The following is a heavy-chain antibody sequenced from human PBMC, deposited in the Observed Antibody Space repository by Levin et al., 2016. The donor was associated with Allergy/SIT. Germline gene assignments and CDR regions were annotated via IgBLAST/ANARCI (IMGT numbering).Heavy chain of an antibody. Sequence: GGSLRLSCAASGFTFSSYWMSWVRQAPGKGLEWVANIKQDGSEKYYVDSVKGRFTISRDNAKNSLYLQMNSLRAEDTAVYYCARDRPFGYYDSSGYLNWFDPWGQGTLVTVSS. CDR1: GFTFSSYW. CDR3: ARDRPFGYYDSSGYLNWFDP. CDR2: IKQDGSEK. D-gene: IGHD3-22*01. V-gene: IGHV3-7*03. J-gene: IGHJ5*02.